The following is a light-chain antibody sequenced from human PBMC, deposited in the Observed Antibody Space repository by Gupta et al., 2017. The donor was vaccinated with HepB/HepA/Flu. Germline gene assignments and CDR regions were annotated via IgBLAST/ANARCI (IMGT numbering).Light chain of an antibody. CDR3: KTWGTGIRV. V-gene: IGLV4-69*01. CDR2: VNSDGSH. CDR1: SGHSSYA. Sequence: QLVLTQSPSASASLGASVKLTCTLSSGHSSYAIAWHQQQPEKGPRYLMKVNSDGSHRKGDGIPDRFSGSRSGAERYLTISSLQSEDEADYYCKTWGTGIRVFGGGTKLTVL. J-gene: IGLJ3*02.